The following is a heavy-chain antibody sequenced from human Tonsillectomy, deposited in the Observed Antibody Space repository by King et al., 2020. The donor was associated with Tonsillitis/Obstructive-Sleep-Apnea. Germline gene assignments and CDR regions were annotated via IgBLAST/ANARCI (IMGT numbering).Heavy chain of an antibody. D-gene: IGHD4-11*01. V-gene: IGHV3-73*02. CDR3: TRLRRDYSNGRFDY. Sequence: VQLVESGGGLVQPGGSLKLSCAASGFTFSGSAMHWVRQASGKGLEWVGRIRSKANSYATAYAASVKGRFTISSDDSKNTAYMQMNSLKTEDTAVYYCTRLRRDYSNGRFDYWGQGTLVTVSS. CDR2: IRSKANSYAT. J-gene: IGHJ4*02. CDR1: GFTFSGSA.